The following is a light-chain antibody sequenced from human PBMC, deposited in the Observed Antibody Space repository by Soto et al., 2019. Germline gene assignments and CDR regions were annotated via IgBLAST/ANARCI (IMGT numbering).Light chain of an antibody. CDR2: GAS. Sequence: EIVMTQSPATLSVSPGERATLSCRASQSVGSNVAWYQQKPGQGPRLLIYGASSGATGIPARVSGSGSGTDFTLTISSLQSDDVGIYYCQQYNERPPWTFGQGTKVDIK. CDR3: QQYNERPPWT. V-gene: IGKV3-15*01. J-gene: IGKJ1*01. CDR1: QSVGSN.